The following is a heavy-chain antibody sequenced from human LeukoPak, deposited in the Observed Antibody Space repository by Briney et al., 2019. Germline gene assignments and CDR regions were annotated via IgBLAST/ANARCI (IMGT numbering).Heavy chain of an antibody. V-gene: IGHV3-48*01. CDR3: AREVGTPQAFDI. CDR1: RFTFSNYG. J-gene: IGHJ3*02. D-gene: IGHD1-26*01. Sequence: GGSLRLSCAASRFTFSNYGVNWVRQAPGKGLGWVSYINSRSSTIYYADSVRGRFTISRDNAKNSLYLQMNSLKAEDTAIYYCAREVGTPQAFDIWGQGTMVTVSS. CDR2: INSRSSTI.